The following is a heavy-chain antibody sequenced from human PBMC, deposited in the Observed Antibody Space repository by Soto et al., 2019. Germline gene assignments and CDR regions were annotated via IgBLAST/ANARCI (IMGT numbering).Heavy chain of an antibody. CDR3: AREVKVVTMVRGVIITPDY. J-gene: IGHJ4*02. D-gene: IGHD3-10*01. Sequence: SETLSLTCTVSGGSISSGGYYWSWIRQHPGKGLEWIGYIYYSGSTYYNPSLKSRVTISVDTSKNQFSLKLSSVTAADTAVYYCAREVKVVTMVRGVIITPDYWGQGTLVTVSS. CDR1: GGSISSGGYY. CDR2: IYYSGST. V-gene: IGHV4-31*03.